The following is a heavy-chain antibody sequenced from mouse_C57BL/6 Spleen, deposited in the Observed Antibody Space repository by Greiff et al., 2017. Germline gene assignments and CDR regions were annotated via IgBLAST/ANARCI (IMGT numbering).Heavy chain of an antibody. V-gene: IGHV7-3*01. CDR2: IRTKANGYTT. J-gene: IGHJ1*03. CDR1: GFTFTDYY. D-gene: IGHD4-1*01. Sequence: EVLLVASGGGLVQPGGSLSLSCAASGFTFTDYYMSWVRQPPGKALEWLGFIRTKANGYTTEYSASVKGRFTISRDNSQRILYLQMYALRAEDSASYYCARYILGRRYFDVWGTGTTITVSS. CDR3: ARYILGRRYFDV.